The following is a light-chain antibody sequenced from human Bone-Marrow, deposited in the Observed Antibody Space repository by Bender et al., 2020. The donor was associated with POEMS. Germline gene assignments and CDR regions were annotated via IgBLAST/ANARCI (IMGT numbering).Light chain of an antibody. CDR1: SSNIGTNP. CDR2: INN. J-gene: IGLJ3*02. Sequence: QSVLTQPPSASGPSVQRFTISCSGSSSNIGTNPLNWYQQLPGPAPKLLIYINNQRPSGVPDRFSGSKSGTSASLTISGLQSEDEADYYCGAWEGSLNGWVFGGGTKLTVL. V-gene: IGLV1-44*01. CDR3: GAWEGSLNGWV.